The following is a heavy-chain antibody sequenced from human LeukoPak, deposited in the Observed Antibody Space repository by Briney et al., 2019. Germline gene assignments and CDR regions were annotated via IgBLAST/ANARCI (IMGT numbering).Heavy chain of an antibody. Sequence: PGRSLRLSCAASGFTFSSYAMHWVRQAPGKGLEWVAGISYDGSNEYYADSVKGRFTISRDNSKNTLYLQMNSLRPEDAAVYYCARDYFCSSTSCSATGAFDIWGQGTMVTVSS. CDR3: ARDYFCSSTSCSATGAFDI. CDR2: ISYDGSNE. V-gene: IGHV3-30*04. D-gene: IGHD2-2*01. CDR1: GFTFSSYA. J-gene: IGHJ3*02.